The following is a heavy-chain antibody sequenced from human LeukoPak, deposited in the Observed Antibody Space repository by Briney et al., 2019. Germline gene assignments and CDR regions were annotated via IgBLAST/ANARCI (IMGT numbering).Heavy chain of an antibody. CDR1: GFTFSSYA. V-gene: IGHV3-23*01. CDR2: IDSSGVTT. D-gene: IGHD1-1*01. Sequence: PGGSLRLSCAASGFTFSSYAMSWVRQAPGKGLEWVSAIDSSGVTTHYADSVKGRFTVSRDNSKNTLYLQMNSLRAEDTAVYYCAKYTASGTRWFDPWGQGTLVTVSS. CDR3: AKYTASGTRWFDP. J-gene: IGHJ5*02.